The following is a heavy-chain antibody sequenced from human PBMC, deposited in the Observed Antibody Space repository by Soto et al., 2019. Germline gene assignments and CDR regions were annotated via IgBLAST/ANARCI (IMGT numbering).Heavy chain of an antibody. V-gene: IGHV1-69*12. CDR1: GGTFNRYG. CDR2: IVPIFGTA. Sequence: QVQLVQSGAEVKKPGSSVKVSCKTSGGTFNRYGISWVRQAPGQGLEWMGGIVPIFGTANYAQKFQGRVTITADESTTTAYIDLRSLTSEDTAVYYCARATTSHSYFFYGMDVWGQGTTVTVSS. CDR3: ARATTSHSYFFYGMDV. J-gene: IGHJ6*02. D-gene: IGHD2-8*01.